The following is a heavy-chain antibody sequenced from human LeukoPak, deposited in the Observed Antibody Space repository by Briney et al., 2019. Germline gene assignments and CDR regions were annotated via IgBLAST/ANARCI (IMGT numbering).Heavy chain of an antibody. V-gene: IGHV1-45*02. Sequence: GASVTVSCKASGYTFTYRYLHWVRQAPGQALEWMGWITPFNGNTNYAQKFQDRVTITRDRSMSTAYMELSSLRSEDTAMYYCAAGTPELQGPHDAFDIWGQGTMVTVSS. CDR2: ITPFNGNT. D-gene: IGHD1-26*01. J-gene: IGHJ3*02. CDR1: GYTFTYRY. CDR3: AAGTPELQGPHDAFDI.